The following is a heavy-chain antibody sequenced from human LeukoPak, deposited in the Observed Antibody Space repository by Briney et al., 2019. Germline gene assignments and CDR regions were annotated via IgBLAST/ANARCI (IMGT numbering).Heavy chain of an antibody. Sequence: ASVKVSCKASGYTFTGYYLHWVRQAPGQGLEWMGWIKPNSGGTNYAQKFQGRVTMTRDTSISTAYMELSRLRSDDTAVYYCARGVDILTGHDAFDIWGQGTMVTVSS. J-gene: IGHJ3*02. V-gene: IGHV1-2*02. CDR2: IKPNSGGT. D-gene: IGHD3-9*01. CDR1: GYTFTGYY. CDR3: ARGVDILTGHDAFDI.